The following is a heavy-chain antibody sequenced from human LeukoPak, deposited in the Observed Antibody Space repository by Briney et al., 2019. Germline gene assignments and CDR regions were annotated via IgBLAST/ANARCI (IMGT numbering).Heavy chain of an antibody. D-gene: IGHD3-3*01. V-gene: IGHV4-34*01. CDR3: ARAPYYDFWSGYFTLYYFDY. J-gene: IGHJ4*02. CDR1: GGSFSGYY. Sequence: SETLSLTCAVYGGSFSGYYWSWIRQPPGKGLEWIGEINHSGSTNYNPSLKSRVTISVDTSKNQFSLKLSSVTAADTAVYYCARAPYYDFWSGYFTLYYFDYWGQGTLVTVSS. CDR2: INHSGST.